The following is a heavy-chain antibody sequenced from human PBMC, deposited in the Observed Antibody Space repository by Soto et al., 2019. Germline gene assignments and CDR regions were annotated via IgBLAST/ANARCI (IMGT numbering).Heavy chain of an antibody. V-gene: IGHV4-59*08. J-gene: IGHJ4*02. CDR2: ISYSGLT. D-gene: IGHD1-26*01. Sequence: TSETLSLTCTVSGGSINYYFWSWIRQPPGKELEWIAYISYSGLTHYSPSLESRANISVDTSKNQFSLKLTSMTATDTAVYYCARQKTMRATFFDSWGPGALVTVAS. CDR3: ARQKTMRATFFDS. CDR1: GGSINYYF.